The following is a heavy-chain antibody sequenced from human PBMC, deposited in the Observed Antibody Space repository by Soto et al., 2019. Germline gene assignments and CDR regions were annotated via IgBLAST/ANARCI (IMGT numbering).Heavy chain of an antibody. V-gene: IGHV1-18*01. CDR1: GYTFTSYV. Sequence: ASLKATFQASGYTFTSYVISWVRQAPGQGLEWMGWISAYNGNTNYAQKLQGRVTMTTDTSTSTAYMELRSLRSDDTAVYYCARGYYDFWSGLGNWFDPWGQGTLVTVSS. CDR3: ARGYYDFWSGLGNWFDP. J-gene: IGHJ5*02. D-gene: IGHD3-3*01. CDR2: ISAYNGNT.